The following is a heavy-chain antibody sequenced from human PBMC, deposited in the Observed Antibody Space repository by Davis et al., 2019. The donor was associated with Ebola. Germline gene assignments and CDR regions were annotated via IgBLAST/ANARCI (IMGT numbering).Heavy chain of an antibody. CDR3: ARRRGYSSSWRLAFDP. J-gene: IGHJ5*02. V-gene: IGHV4-34*01. Sequence: MPGGSLRLSCAVYGGSFSGYYWSWIRQPLGEGLEWIGEIHHSGSTNYNPSLKSRVTISVDTSKNQFSLKLSSVTAADTAVYYCARRRGYSSSWRLAFDPWGQGTLVTVSS. CDR2: IHHSGST. D-gene: IGHD6-13*01. CDR1: GGSFSGYY.